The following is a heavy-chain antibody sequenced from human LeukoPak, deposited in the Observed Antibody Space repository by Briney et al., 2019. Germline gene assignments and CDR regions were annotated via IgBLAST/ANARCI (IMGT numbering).Heavy chain of an antibody. CDR1: GFTFSSYG. D-gene: IGHD3-3*02. J-gene: IGHJ3*02. CDR3: ARLSALDAFDI. V-gene: IGHV3-7*01. Sequence: GGSLRLSCAASGFTFSSYGMSWVRQAPGKGLEWVANIKQDGSEKYYVDSVKGRFTISRDNAKNSLYLQTNSLRAEDTAVYYCARLSALDAFDIWGQGTMVTVSS. CDR2: IKQDGSEK.